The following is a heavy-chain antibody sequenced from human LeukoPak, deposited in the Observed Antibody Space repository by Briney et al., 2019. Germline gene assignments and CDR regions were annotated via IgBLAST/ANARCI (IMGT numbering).Heavy chain of an antibody. J-gene: IGHJ4*02. CDR2: ISYDGSNK. V-gene: IGHV3-30-3*01. D-gene: IGHD4-23*01. CDR3: VRVIGGNYGGDY. Sequence: GESLRLSCAASGFTFSNYAMSWVRQAPGKGLEWVAVISYDGSNKYYADSVKGRFTISRDKSKNTLYLQMNSLRVEDTALYYCVRVIGGNYGGDYWGQGTLVTVSS. CDR1: GFTFSNYA.